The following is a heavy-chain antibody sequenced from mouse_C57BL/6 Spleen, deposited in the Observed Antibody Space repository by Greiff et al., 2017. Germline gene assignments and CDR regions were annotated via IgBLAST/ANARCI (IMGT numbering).Heavy chain of an antibody. Sequence: QVQLQQPGAELVKPGASVKLSCKASGYTFTSYWMPWVKQRPGQGLEWIGMIHPNSGSTNYNEKFKSKATLTVDKSSSTAYMQLSSLTSEDSAVYYCARPTVVATSWYFDVWGTGTTVTVSS. V-gene: IGHV1-64*01. D-gene: IGHD1-1*01. CDR3: ARPTVVATSWYFDV. CDR2: IHPNSGST. CDR1: GYTFTSYW. J-gene: IGHJ1*03.